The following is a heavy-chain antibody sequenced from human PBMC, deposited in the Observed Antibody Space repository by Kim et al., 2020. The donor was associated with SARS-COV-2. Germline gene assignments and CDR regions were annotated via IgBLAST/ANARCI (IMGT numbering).Heavy chain of an antibody. CDR3: ARGDDYVWAFPVY. CDR1: GFTFSSYG. D-gene: IGHD3-16*01. V-gene: IGHV3-33*01. CDR2: IWYDGSNK. J-gene: IGHJ4*02. Sequence: GGSLRLSCAASGFTFSSYGMHWVRQAPGKGLEWVAAIWYDGSNKYCADSVKGRFTISRDNSKNTLYLQMNSLRAEDTAVYYCARGDDYVWAFPVYWGQGTLVTVSS.